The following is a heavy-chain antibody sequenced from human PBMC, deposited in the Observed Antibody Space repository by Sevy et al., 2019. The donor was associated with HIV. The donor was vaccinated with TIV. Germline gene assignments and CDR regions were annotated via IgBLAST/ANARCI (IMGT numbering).Heavy chain of an antibody. CDR1: GGSMNLYY. CDR2: IYYSGST. Sequence: SETLSLTCSVSGGSMNLYYWSWIRQPPGKGLEWIGFIYYSGSTNYNPSLKSRVTISVDTSENHFSLKLSSVTAADTAVYYCARVGFNWNDVDYWGQGTLVTVSS. V-gene: IGHV4-59*01. D-gene: IGHD1-20*01. J-gene: IGHJ4*02. CDR3: ARVGFNWNDVDY.